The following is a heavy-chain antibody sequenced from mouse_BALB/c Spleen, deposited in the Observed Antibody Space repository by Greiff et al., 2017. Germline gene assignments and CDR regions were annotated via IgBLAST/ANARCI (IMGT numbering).Heavy chain of an antibody. CDR1: GFSLTGYG. D-gene: IGHD1-1*01. Sequence: VQLVESGPGLVAPSQSLSITCTVSGFSLTGYGVNWVRQPPGKGLEWLGMIWGDGSTDYNSALKSRLSISKDNSKSQVFLKMNSLQTDDTARYYCASHYYGSSAWFAYWGQGTLVTVSA. CDR2: IWGDGST. CDR3: ASHYYGSSAWFAY. V-gene: IGHV2-6-7*01. J-gene: IGHJ3*01.